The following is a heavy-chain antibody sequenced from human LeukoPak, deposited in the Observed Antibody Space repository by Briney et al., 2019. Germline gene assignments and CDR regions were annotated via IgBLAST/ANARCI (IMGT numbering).Heavy chain of an antibody. Sequence: ASVKVSCKASGYTFTSYGICWVRQAPGQGLEWMGWISAYNGNTNYAQKLQGRVTMTTDTSTSTAYMELRSLRSDDTAVYYCARGERAHYDSGYVRFFDLWGQGILVTVSS. D-gene: IGHD3-22*01. CDR3: ARGERAHYDSGYVRFFDL. J-gene: IGHJ4*02. CDR2: ISAYNGNT. V-gene: IGHV1-18*01. CDR1: GYTFTSYG.